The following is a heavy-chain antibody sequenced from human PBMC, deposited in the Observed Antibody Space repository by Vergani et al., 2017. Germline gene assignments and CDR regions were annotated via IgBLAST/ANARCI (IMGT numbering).Heavy chain of an antibody. D-gene: IGHD2-15*01. CDR2: IIPIFGTA. V-gene: IGHV1-69*01. J-gene: IGHJ4*02. Sequence: QVQLVQSGAEVKKPGSSVKVSCKASGGTFSSYAISWVRQAPGQGLEWMGGIIPIFGTANYAQKFQGRVTITADESTSTAYMELSSLRSEDTAVYYCAGAGGDCSGGSCYLPTAYFDYWGQGTLVTVSS. CDR3: AGAGGDCSGGSCYLPTAYFDY. CDR1: GGTFSSYA.